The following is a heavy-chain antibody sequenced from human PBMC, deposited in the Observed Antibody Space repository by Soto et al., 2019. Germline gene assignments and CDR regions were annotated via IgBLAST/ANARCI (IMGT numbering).Heavy chain of an antibody. V-gene: IGHV4-4*02. Sequence: QVQLQESGPGLVKPSGTLSLTCAVSDGSISSSNWWSWVRLPPGKGLEWIGETHHSGSTNYNPSLKSRVTISVDKPTHQFSLKLTSVTAADTAVYYCASRAVAGHAPFDFWGQGILVTVAS. CDR1: DGSISSSNW. J-gene: IGHJ4*02. CDR2: THHSGST. D-gene: IGHD6-19*01. CDR3: ASRAVAGHAPFDF.